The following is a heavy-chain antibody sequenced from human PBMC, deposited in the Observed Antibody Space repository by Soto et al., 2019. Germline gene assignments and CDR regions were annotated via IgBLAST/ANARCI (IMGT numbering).Heavy chain of an antibody. V-gene: IGHV3-30*18. CDR2: ISYDGSNK. CDR3: AKDLSAYFDY. CDR1: GFTFSSYG. Sequence: GGSLRLSCAASGFTFSSYGMHWVRQAPGKGLEWVAVISYDGSNKYYADSVKGRFTISRDNSKNTLYLQMNSLRAEDTAVYYCAKDLSAYFDYWGQGTLVTVSS. J-gene: IGHJ4*02.